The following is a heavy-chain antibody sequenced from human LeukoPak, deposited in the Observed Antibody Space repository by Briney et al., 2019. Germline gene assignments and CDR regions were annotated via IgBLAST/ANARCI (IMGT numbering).Heavy chain of an antibody. CDR1: GFTFSSNA. Sequence: GGSLRLFCAAAGFTFSSNAMSWVRQPPTKALEWVSGISGSGGSTYYADSVKGRFTISRDKSKNTLYLQMNSLRVEDTAVYYCAKLESPYNYYGMDVWGQGTTVTVS. J-gene: IGHJ6*02. CDR2: ISGSGGST. CDR3: AKLESPYNYYGMDV. V-gene: IGHV3-23*01. D-gene: IGHD3-3*01.